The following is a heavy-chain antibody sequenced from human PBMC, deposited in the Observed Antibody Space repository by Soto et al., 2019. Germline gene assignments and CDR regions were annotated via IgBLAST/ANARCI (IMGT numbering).Heavy chain of an antibody. CDR3: ATGGHNDGYNFYHGMDV. CDR1: GGIFTNNA. D-gene: IGHD2-8*02. V-gene: IGHV1-69*01. Sequence: QVQVVQSGAEVKKPGSSVKVSCKVSGGIFTNNAISWVRQAPGQGLEWLGGVIPLFATAYSAEIFRGRLRSSADGATTTAYMELSGLTCADTAVYCCATGGHNDGYNFYHGMDVWGQGTTVTVS. CDR2: VIPLFATA. J-gene: IGHJ6*02.